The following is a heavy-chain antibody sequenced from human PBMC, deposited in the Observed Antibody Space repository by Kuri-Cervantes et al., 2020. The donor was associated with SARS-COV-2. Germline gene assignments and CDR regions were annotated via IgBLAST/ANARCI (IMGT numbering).Heavy chain of an antibody. J-gene: IGHJ4*02. D-gene: IGHD6-13*01. CDR3: ARGSSPTALIDY. Sequence: SETLSLTCTVSGGSISSYYWSWIRQPPGKGLEWIGYIYYSGSTNHNPSLKSRVTISVDTSKNQFSLKLSSVTAADTAVYYCARGSSPTALIDYWGQGTLVTVSS. V-gene: IGHV4-59*12. CDR2: IYYSGST. CDR1: GGSISSYY.